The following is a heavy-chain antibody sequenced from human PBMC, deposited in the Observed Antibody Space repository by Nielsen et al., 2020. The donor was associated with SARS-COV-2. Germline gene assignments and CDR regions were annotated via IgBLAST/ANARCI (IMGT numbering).Heavy chain of an antibody. Sequence: ASVTVSCNASGHTFTNTFMHWLRQAPGQGLEWMPMINTNGGSTTYPQKFQGRVTITRDTSTTTVYMEMGSLRSEDTAVYYCATTEAAAAAFDYWGRGTLVTVSS. CDR1: GHTFTNTF. CDR3: ATTEAAAAAFDY. CDR2: INTNGGST. D-gene: IGHD6-13*01. J-gene: IGHJ4*02. V-gene: IGHV1-46*01.